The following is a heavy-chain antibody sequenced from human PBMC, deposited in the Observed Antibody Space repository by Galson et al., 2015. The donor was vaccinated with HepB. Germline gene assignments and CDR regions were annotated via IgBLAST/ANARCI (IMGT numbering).Heavy chain of an antibody. V-gene: IGHV1-2*06. CDR2: IDPDSGGT. Sequence: SCKASGYTFNVYYIHWLRQAPGQGLEWLGRIDPDSGGTDYAQKFQGRVTMTSDTSVSTAYMELSRLRSDDTAFYYCAREYDYVWGSSPSGNYYYAMDVWGQGTTVIVSS. J-gene: IGHJ6*02. CDR3: AREYDYVWGSSPSGNYYYAMDV. CDR1: GYTFNVYY. D-gene: IGHD3-16*01.